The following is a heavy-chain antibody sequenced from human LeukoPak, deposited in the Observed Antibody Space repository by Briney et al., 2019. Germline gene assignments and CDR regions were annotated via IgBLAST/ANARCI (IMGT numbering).Heavy chain of an antibody. CDR1: GFTFDDYA. D-gene: IGHD3-10*01. V-gene: IGHV3-9*01. Sequence: GGSLRLSCAASGFTFDDYAMHWVRQAPGKGLEWVSGISWNGGSIGYADSVKGRFTISRDNAKNSLYLQMNSLRAEDTALYYCAKGAFGSGSYYYYMDVWGKGTTVTVSS. CDR2: ISWNGGSI. CDR3: AKGAFGSGSYYYYMDV. J-gene: IGHJ6*03.